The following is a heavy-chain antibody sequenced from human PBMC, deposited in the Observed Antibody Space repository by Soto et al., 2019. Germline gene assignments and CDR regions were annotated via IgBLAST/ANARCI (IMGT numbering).Heavy chain of an antibody. CDR1: GFTFSSYG. CDR2: ISYDGSNK. J-gene: IGHJ4*02. CDR3: AKGYYFWTGYYTSCAYY. D-gene: IGHD3-3*01. V-gene: IGHV3-30*18. Sequence: PGGSLRLSCAASGFTFSSYGMHWVRQAPGKGLEWVAVISYDGSNKYYADSVKGRFTISRDNSKNTLYLQMNSLRAEDTAVYYCAKGYYFWTGYYTSCAYYLRQGILVTVSS.